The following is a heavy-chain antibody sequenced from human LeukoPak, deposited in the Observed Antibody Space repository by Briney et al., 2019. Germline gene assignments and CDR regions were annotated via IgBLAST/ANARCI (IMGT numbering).Heavy chain of an antibody. D-gene: IGHD3-9*01. V-gene: IGHV1-69*06. Sequence: SVKVSCKASGGTFSSYEISWVRQAPGQGLEWMGGIIPMFGTAKYAQKFQGRVTITADKSTSTAYMELSSLRAEDTAVYYCAKDLRPDIYDYWGQGTLVTVSS. CDR3: AKDLRPDIYDY. CDR1: GGTFSSYE. CDR2: IIPMFGTA. J-gene: IGHJ4*02.